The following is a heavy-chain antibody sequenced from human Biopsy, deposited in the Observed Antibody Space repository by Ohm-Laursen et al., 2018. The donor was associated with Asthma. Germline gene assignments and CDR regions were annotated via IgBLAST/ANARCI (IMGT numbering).Heavy chain of an antibody. Sequence: PSQTLSLTCTVYGGYLTGHYWNWIRQPPGKGLEWIGEIDQSGYTNYNPSLKSRVTISADTSKNQFHLNLSSVTAAGTAVYFCARAAITGIRGWFDPWGQGTQVTVSS. CDR3: ARAAITGIRGWFDP. CDR2: IDQSGYT. CDR1: GGYLTGHY. D-gene: IGHD1-20*01. J-gene: IGHJ5*02. V-gene: IGHV4-34*01.